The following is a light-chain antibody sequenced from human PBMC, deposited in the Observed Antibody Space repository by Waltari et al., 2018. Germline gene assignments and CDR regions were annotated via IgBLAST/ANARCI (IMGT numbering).Light chain of an antibody. CDR2: WAS. CDR3: QQYYSTPRT. CDR1: KSVLYSSNNKNY. J-gene: IGKJ2*01. V-gene: IGKV4-1*01. Sequence: DIVMTQSPDSLAVSLGERATLHCKSSKSVLYSSNNKNYLAWYQQKPVQPPKLLIYWASTRESGVPDRFSGSGSGTDFTLTISSLQAEDVAVYYCQQYYSTPRTFGQGTKLEIK.